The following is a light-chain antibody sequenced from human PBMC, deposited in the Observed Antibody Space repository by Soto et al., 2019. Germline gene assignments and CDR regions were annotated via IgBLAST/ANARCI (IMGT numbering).Light chain of an antibody. CDR2: DAS. J-gene: IGKJ1*01. CDR3: QQTYTTPWT. Sequence: DIQMTQSPSSLSASVGDRVTITCRASQNVERYLNWYQQRPGEAPKLLIHDASSLQSGVSSRFSGSGSGTDFALTINSLQPEDFGTFYCQQTYTTPWTFGQGTKVEIK. CDR1: QNVERY. V-gene: IGKV1-39*01.